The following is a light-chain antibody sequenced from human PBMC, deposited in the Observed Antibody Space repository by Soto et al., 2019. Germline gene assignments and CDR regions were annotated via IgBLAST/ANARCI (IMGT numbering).Light chain of an antibody. CDR3: GSYTGNIYV. CDR1: SSNSGSYT. CDR2: SNP. Sequence: QSVLTQPPSASGTPRQTVTVSCSGSSSNSGSYTVNWYQQLPGTAPKLVIYSNPQRPSGVPDRFSGSKSGTSASLAISGLQSEDEADYFCGSYTGNIYVFGNGTKVTVL. J-gene: IGLJ1*01. V-gene: IGLV1-44*01.